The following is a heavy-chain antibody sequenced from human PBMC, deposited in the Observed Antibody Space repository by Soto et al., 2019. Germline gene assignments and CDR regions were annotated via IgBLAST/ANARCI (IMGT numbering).Heavy chain of an antibody. J-gene: IGHJ4*02. CDR1: GFTVSSNY. CDR2: IYSGGST. V-gene: IGHV3-66*01. CDR3: AREGGVRRYDY. D-gene: IGHD2-8*01. Sequence: EVQLVESGGGLVQPGGSLRLSCAASGFTVSSNYMSWVRQAPGKGLEWVSVIYSGGSTYYADSVKGRFTISRDNSKNTQYLQMNRLRAGDRGVYYCAREGGVRRYDYWGQVTLVTVSS.